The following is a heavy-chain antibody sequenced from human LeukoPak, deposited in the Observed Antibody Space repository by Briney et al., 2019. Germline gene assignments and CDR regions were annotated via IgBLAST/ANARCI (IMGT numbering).Heavy chain of an antibody. J-gene: IGHJ1*01. D-gene: IGHD6-13*01. V-gene: IGHV4-34*01. CDR2: INHSGST. Sequence: SETLSLTCAVYGGSFSGYYWSWIRQPPGKGLEWIGEINHSGSTNYNPSLKSRVTITVDTSKNQLSLKLSSVTAADTAVYYCARRYSSSQGRYFQHWGPGTLVTVSS. CDR3: ARRYSSSQGRYFQH. CDR1: GGSFSGYY.